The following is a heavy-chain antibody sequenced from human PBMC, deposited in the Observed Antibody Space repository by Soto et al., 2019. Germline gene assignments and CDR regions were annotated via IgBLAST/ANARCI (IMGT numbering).Heavy chain of an antibody. V-gene: IGHV3-23*01. CDR3: AKGEDYHDSSGCLDY. CDR2: ISGSGGSS. CDR1: GFTFSSYG. D-gene: IGHD3-22*01. J-gene: IGHJ4*02. Sequence: GGSLGLCCAASGFTFSSYGVSWVRQAPGKGLEWVSSISGSGGSSYYADSVKGRFTISRDNSKNTLYLQINSLRAEDTAVYYCAKGEDYHDSSGCLDYWGQGTLVTVSS.